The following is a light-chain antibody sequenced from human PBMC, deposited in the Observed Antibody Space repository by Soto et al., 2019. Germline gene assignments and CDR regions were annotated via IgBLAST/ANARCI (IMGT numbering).Light chain of an antibody. CDR2: SAS. V-gene: IGKV1-27*01. Sequence: DIQLPQSPPSLSASVGDRVNITCRACQGIGNSLAWYQQKPGTVPKLLIYSASTFHSGVPSRFSGSGSGTDFTLTISTLQPEDVAADDCQKYNTFPATFGQGTRLEVK. J-gene: IGKJ5*01. CDR1: QGIGNS. CDR3: QKYNTFPAT.